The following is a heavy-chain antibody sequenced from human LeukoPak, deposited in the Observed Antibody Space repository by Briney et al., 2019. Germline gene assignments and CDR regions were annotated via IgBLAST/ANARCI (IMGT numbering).Heavy chain of an antibody. CDR1: GYTLTELS. V-gene: IGHV1-24*01. J-gene: IGHJ6*03. Sequence: ASVKVSCKVSGYTLTELSMHWVRQAPGKGLEWMGGFDPEDGETIYAQKFQGRVTMTEDTSTDTAYMELSSLRSEDTAVYYCATRSLRRDRHLDYYYYYMDVWGKGTTVTISS. D-gene: IGHD4-17*01. CDR3: ATRSLRRDRHLDYYYYYMDV. CDR2: FDPEDGET.